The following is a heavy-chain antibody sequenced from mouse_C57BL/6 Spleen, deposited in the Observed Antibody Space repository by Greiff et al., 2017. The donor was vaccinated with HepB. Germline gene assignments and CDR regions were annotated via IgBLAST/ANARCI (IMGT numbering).Heavy chain of an antibody. V-gene: IGHV1-54*01. D-gene: IGHD5-1*01. CDR2: INPGSGGT. CDR3: ARGDLPYYFDY. J-gene: IGHJ2*01. CDR1: GYAFTNYL. Sequence: VQLQQSGAELVRPGTSVKVSCKASGYAFTNYLIEWVKQRPGQGLEWIGVINPGSGGTNHIEKFKGKATLTADKSSSTAYMQLSSLTSEDSAVYFCARGDLPYYFDYWGQGTTLTVSS.